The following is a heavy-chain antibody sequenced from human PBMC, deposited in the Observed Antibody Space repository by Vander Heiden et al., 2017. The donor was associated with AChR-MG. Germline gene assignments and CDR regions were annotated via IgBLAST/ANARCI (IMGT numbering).Heavy chain of an antibody. CDR3: AKAAGVTWVTTQDY. CDR2: ISGRGGST. J-gene: IGHJ4*02. Sequence: EVQLLESGGGLVQPGGSLRLSCSASGFTFSSYAMSWVRQAPGKGLEWVSAISGRGGSTDYADSVKGRFTISRDNSKNTLYLQMNSLRAEDTAVYYCAKAAGVTWVTTQDYWGQGTLVTVSS. D-gene: IGHD4-17*01. V-gene: IGHV3-23*01. CDR1: GFTFSSYA.